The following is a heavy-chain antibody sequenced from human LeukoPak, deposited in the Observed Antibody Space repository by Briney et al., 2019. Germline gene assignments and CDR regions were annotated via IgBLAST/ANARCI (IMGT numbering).Heavy chain of an antibody. CDR1: GASISSSRYC. CDR2: IYSGGST. V-gene: IGHV4-39*01. D-gene: IGHD2-2*01. CDR3: ARQPPGCTTSSCYFRWFDP. J-gene: IGHJ5*02. Sequence: TLSLTCAVSGASISSSRYCWGWIRQPPGKGLEWIGTIYSGGSTYYNPSLKTRVTISVDTSKNQFSLELSSVTAADTAVYYCARQPPGCTTSSCYFRWFDPWGQGTLVTVSS.